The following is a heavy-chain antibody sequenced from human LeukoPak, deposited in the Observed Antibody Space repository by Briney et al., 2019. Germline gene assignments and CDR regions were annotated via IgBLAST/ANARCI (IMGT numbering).Heavy chain of an antibody. V-gene: IGHV4-59*12. CDR2: IYNSGST. CDR3: ARRPFDY. Sequence: SETLSLTCTVSGGSIYSYYWSWIRQPPGKGLEGIGYIYNSGSTNYNPSLKSRVTISVDTSKNQFSLKLSSVTAADTAVYYCARRPFDYWGQGTLVTVSS. CDR1: GGSIYSYY. J-gene: IGHJ4*02.